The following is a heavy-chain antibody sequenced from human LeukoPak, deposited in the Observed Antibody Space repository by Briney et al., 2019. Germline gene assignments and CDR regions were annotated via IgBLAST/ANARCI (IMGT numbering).Heavy chain of an antibody. CDR3: ARVGYNSGWYEY. CDR2: ISSGSSDT. CDR1: GFTFTDYY. V-gene: IGHV3-11*06. Sequence: GGSLRLSCAASGFTFTDYYMSWIRQAPGKGLEWLSYISSGSSDTNYADSVKGRFTISRDNSKNTLYLQMNSLRAEDTAVYFCARVGYNSGWYEYWGQGTLVTVSS. J-gene: IGHJ4*02. D-gene: IGHD6-19*01.